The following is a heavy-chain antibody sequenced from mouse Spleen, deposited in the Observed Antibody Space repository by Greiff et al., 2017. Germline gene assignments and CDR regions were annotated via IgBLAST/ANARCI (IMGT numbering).Heavy chain of an antibody. CDR3: ARQDIYYGNYGPFDY. CDR1: GYTFRSYD. CDR2: IYPRDGST. J-gene: IGHJ2*01. D-gene: IGHD2-1*01. V-gene: IGHV1-85*01. Sequence: QVQLQQSGPELVKPGASVKLSCKASGYTFRSYDINWVKQRPGQGLEWIGWIYPRDGSTKYNEKFKGKATLTVDTSSSTAYMGLHSLTSEDSAIYFCARQDIYYGNYGPFDYWGQGTTLTVSS.